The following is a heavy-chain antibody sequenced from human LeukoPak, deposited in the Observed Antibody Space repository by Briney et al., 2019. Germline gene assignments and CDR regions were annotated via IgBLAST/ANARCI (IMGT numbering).Heavy chain of an antibody. CDR2: ISAYNGNT. CDR3: ARDSVIVVVPAAPFDY. V-gene: IGHV1-18*01. CDR1: VYTFTSYG. Sequence: ASVKVSCKASVYTFTSYGIRWVRQAPGQRLEWMGWISAYNGNTNYAQKLQGRVTMTTDTSTSTAYMELRSLRSDDTAVYYCARDSVIVVVPAAPFDYWGQGTLVTVSS. D-gene: IGHD2-2*01. J-gene: IGHJ4*02.